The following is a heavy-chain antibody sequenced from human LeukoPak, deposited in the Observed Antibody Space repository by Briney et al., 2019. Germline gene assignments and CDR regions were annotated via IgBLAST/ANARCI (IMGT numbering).Heavy chain of an antibody. CDR1: GFTFSSYS. J-gene: IGHJ4*02. V-gene: IGHV3-48*01. Sequence: GSLRLSCAASGFTFSSYSMNWVRQAPGKGLEWVSYISSSSSTIYYADSVKGRFTISRDNAKNSLYLQMNSLRAEDTAVYYCARAPGRYCSSTSCYAYWGQGTLVTVSS. D-gene: IGHD2-2*01. CDR3: ARAPGRYCSSTSCYAY. CDR2: ISSSSSTI.